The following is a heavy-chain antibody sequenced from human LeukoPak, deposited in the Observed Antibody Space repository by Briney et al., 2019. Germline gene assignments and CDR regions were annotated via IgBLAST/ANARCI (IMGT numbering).Heavy chain of an antibody. J-gene: IGHJ3*02. CDR1: GYTFTSYD. CDR2: MNPNSGNT. Sequence: ASVKVSCKASGYTFTSYDINWVRQATGQGLEWMGWMNPNSGNTGYAQKFQGRVTITRNTSISTAYMELSSLRSEDTAVYYCAVNTDYDFWSGYAGAFDIWGQGTMVTVSS. D-gene: IGHD3-3*01. V-gene: IGHV1-8*03. CDR3: AVNTDYDFWSGYAGAFDI.